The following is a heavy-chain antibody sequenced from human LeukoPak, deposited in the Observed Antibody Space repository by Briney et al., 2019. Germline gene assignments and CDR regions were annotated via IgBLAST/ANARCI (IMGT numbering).Heavy chain of an antibody. CDR2: ISYDGSNI. Sequence: GGSLRLSCAAFGFTFSTYGMHWVRQAPGKGLEWVAVISYDGSNIQYADSAKGRFTISRDNSNNTLNLQMNSLRAEDTAVYYCAKGPDYYGSIWGQGTLVTVSS. J-gene: IGHJ4*02. D-gene: IGHD3-10*01. V-gene: IGHV3-30*18. CDR3: AKGPDYYGSI. CDR1: GFTFSTYG.